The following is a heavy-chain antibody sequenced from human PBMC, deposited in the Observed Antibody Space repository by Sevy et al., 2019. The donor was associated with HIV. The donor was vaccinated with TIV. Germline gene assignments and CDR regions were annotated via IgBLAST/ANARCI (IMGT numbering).Heavy chain of an antibody. J-gene: IGHJ6*02. CDR1: GFTFDDNA. CDR2: ISWNSDKI. V-gene: IGHV3-9*01. D-gene: IGHD2-2*01. CDR3: AKSRTSFRGMDV. Sequence: GGYLRLSCVASGFTFDDNAMHWVRQAPGKGLERVSGISWNSDKIGYADSVKGRFTLSRDNAKNSLYLQMNSLRTEDTALYDCAKSRTSFRGMDVWGQGTTVRVSS.